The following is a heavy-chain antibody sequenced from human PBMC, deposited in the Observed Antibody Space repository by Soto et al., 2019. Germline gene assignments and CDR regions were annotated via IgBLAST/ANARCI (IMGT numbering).Heavy chain of an antibody. CDR3: AKLVVRGAYYYAMDV. CDR1: GFTFSSYA. J-gene: IGHJ6*02. CDR2: ISGSGGSR. V-gene: IGHV3-23*01. Sequence: GGSLRLSCAASGFTFSSYAMSWVRQAPGKGLEWVSGISGSGGSRYYADSVRGRFTISRDNSKNTLYLQMNSLRAEDTAVYYCAKLVVRGAYYYAMDVWGQGTTVTVSS. D-gene: IGHD3-10*01.